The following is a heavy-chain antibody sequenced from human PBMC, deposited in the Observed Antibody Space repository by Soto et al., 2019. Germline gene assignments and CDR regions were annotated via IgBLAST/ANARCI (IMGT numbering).Heavy chain of an antibody. V-gene: IGHV3-9*01. Sequence: PGGSLRLSCAASGFTFDYYPMHWVRQPPGKGLEWVSGITWNSADIGYADSVKGRFTISRDNAKNSLYLQMNSLRAEDTALYYCAKDKGQWLASYSMDVWGQGTTVTVSS. CDR3: AKDKGQWLASYSMDV. CDR2: ITWNSADI. D-gene: IGHD6-19*01. CDR1: GFTFDYYP. J-gene: IGHJ6*02.